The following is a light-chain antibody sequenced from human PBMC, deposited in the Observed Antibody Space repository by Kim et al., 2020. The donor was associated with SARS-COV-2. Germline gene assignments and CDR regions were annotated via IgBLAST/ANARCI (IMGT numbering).Light chain of an antibody. CDR2: GAY. Sequence: SPGERATLSCRSSQSVSSSELAWYQQKPGQAPRLLRYGAYSSATGIPDRWSGSGSVTDFTLTISRLEHEDLAVYYWQQYGSSPRYTFGQGTKLEI. CDR3: QQYGSSPRYT. V-gene: IGKV3-20*01. J-gene: IGKJ2*01. CDR1: QSVSSSE.